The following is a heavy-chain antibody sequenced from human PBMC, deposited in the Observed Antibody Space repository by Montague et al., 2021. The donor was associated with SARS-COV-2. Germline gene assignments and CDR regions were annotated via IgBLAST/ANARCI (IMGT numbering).Heavy chain of an antibody. V-gene: IGHV6-1*01. J-gene: IGHJ4*02. Sequence: KWYSDYAPSVRGRLTVNPDASKNEFSLELNYVTSEDTAVYYCVRYSGWFYFDFWGQGTLVTVS. D-gene: IGHD6-19*01. CDR2: KWYS. CDR3: VRYSGWFYFDF.